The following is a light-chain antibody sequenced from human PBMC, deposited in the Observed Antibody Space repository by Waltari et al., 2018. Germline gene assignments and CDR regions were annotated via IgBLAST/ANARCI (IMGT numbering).Light chain of an antibody. V-gene: IGKV1-5*03. Sequence: DIQMTQSPSTLSASIGDRVTITCRASQRISGWLAWYQQKPGKAPKLLIFKASNLQSGVPSRFSGSGSGTDFTLTISSLQPDDFATYYCQHYNSYSPITFGQGTRLEIK. CDR1: QRISGW. CDR3: QHYNSYSPIT. J-gene: IGKJ5*01. CDR2: KAS.